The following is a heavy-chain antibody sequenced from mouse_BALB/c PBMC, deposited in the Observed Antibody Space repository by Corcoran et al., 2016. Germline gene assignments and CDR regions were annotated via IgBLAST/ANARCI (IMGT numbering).Heavy chain of an antibody. D-gene: IGHD1-1*01. Sequence: QIQLVQSGPELKKPGETVKISCKASGYTFTNYGMNWVKQAPGKGLKWMGWINTYTGEPTYADDFKGRFAFSLETSASTAYLQINNLKNEDMATYFCERWAYYYGSSYWYFDVWGAGTTVTVSS. J-gene: IGHJ1*01. CDR1: GYTFTNYG. CDR3: ERWAYYYGSSYWYFDV. V-gene: IGHV9-1*02. CDR2: INTYTGEP.